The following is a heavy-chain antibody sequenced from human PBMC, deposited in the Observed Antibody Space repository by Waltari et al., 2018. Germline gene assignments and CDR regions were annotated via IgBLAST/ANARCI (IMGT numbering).Heavy chain of an antibody. CDR3: ATFGGVIVDY. CDR2: FEPDDAVP. D-gene: IGHD3-16*02. CDR1: GYTLTELS. Sequence: QVQLVQSGAEVKKPGASVKVSCKVSGYTLTELSMHWVRQAPGKGLGWIGGFEPDDAVPIYAPKFQGSVTMTEDTSTDTAYMELSSLISEDTAVYYCATFGGVIVDYWGQGTLVTVSS. J-gene: IGHJ4*02. V-gene: IGHV1-24*01.